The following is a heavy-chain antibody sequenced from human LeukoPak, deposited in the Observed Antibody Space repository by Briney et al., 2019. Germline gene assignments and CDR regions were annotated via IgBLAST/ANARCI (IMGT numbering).Heavy chain of an antibody. CDR1: GGSFSGYY. D-gene: IGHD5-18*01. V-gene: IGHV4-34*01. CDR3: ARGLRGYSYGARRDDY. Sequence: SETLSLTCAVYGGSFSGYYWSWIRQPPGKGLEWIGEINHSGSTNYNPSLKSRVTISVDTSKNQFSLKLSSVTAADAAVYYCARGLRGYSYGARRDDYWGQGTLVTVSS. J-gene: IGHJ4*02. CDR2: INHSGST.